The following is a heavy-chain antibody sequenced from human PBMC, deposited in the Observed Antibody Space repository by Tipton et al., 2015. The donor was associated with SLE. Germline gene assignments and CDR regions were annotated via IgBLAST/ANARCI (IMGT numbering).Heavy chain of an antibody. CDR1: GASINSNS. V-gene: IGHV4-59*08. D-gene: IGHD3-22*01. CDR3: ARFPLSMIRAFDI. Sequence: TLSLTCTVSGASINSNSWSWIRQSPGKGLEWIGYIYSGGSTKYNPYFESRVTMSIDTSKNQFSLKLSSVTAADTAVYYCARFPLSMIRAFDIWGQGTMVTVSS. CDR2: IYSGGST. J-gene: IGHJ3*02.